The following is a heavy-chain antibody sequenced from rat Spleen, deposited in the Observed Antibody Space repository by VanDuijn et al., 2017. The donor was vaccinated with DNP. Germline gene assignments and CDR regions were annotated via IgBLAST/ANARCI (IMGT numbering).Heavy chain of an antibody. CDR1: GYSITSNY. Sequence: EVQLQESGPGLVKPSQSLSLTCSVTGYSITSNYWSWIRKFPGDKMEWIGHISYSGSTTYNPSLESRISITRDTSKNHFFLHLNSVTTADTGTYYCARQPSGMDYWGQGVMVIVSS. CDR2: ISYSGST. D-gene: IGHD1-4*01. V-gene: IGHV3-1*01. CDR3: ARQPSGMDY. J-gene: IGHJ2*01.